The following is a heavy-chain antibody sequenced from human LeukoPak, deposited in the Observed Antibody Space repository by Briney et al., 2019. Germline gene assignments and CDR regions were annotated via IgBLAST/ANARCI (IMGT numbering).Heavy chain of an antibody. CDR1: GGSISSYY. CDR2: IYYSGST. D-gene: IGHD3-10*01. CDR3: ARQIEYYGSGSSYYYYYGMDV. J-gene: IGHJ6*02. Sequence: SETLSLTCTVSGGSISSYYWSWIRQPPGKGLEWIGYIYYSGSTNYNPSLKSRVTISVDTSKNQFSLKLSSVTAADTAVYYCARQIEYYGSGSSYYYYYGMDVWGQGTTVTVSS. V-gene: IGHV4-59*08.